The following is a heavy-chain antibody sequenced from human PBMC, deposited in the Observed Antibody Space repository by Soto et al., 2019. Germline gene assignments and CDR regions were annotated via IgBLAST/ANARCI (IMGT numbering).Heavy chain of an antibody. V-gene: IGHV3-7*03. CDR1: GFKFSDYW. D-gene: IGHD3-16*02. J-gene: IGHJ4*02. CDR3: ARDGLLFLGPYRPYRFDY. Sequence: GGSLRLSCAASGFKFSDYWMSWVRQAPGKGLEWVGNIKHDTSEAHYADSVKGRFTITRDNIKNFLFLQMRDLRADDTASYYCARDGLLFLGPYRPYRFDYWGLGALVTVSS. CDR2: IKHDTSEA.